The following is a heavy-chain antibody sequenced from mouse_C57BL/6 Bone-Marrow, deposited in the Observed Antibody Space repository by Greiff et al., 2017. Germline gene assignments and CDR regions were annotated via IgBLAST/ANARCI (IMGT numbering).Heavy chain of an antibody. J-gene: IGHJ3*01. V-gene: IGHV1-42*01. Sequence: VQLQQSGPELVKPGASVKISCKASGYSFTGYYMNWVKQSPEKSLEWIGEIKPSTGGTTYNQKFKAKATLTVDKSSSTAYMQLKSLTSEDSAVYYCASCNYGVAYWGQGTLVTVSA. D-gene: IGHD2-1*01. CDR3: ASCNYGVAY. CDR2: IKPSTGGT. CDR1: GYSFTGYY.